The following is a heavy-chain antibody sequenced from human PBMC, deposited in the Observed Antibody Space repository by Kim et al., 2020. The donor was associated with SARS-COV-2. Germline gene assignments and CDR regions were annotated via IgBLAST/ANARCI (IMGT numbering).Heavy chain of an antibody. Sequence: STNYNPSLKSRVTISVDTYKNQFSLKLSSVTAADTAVYYCARGRGRPFDYWGQGTLVTVSS. CDR2: ST. J-gene: IGHJ4*02. CDR3: ARGRGRPFDY. V-gene: IGHV4-34*01.